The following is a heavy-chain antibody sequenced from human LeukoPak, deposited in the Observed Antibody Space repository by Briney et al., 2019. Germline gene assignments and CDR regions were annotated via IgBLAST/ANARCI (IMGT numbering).Heavy chain of an antibody. CDR3: ATLNYYGSGSQDY. Sequence: ASVKVSCKVSGYTLTELSMHWVRQAPGKGLEWTGGFDPEDGETIYAQKFQGRVTMTEDTSTDTAYMELSSLRSEDTAVYYCATLNYYGSGSQDYWGQGTLVTVSS. D-gene: IGHD3-10*01. CDR2: FDPEDGET. V-gene: IGHV1-24*01. J-gene: IGHJ4*02. CDR1: GYTLTELS.